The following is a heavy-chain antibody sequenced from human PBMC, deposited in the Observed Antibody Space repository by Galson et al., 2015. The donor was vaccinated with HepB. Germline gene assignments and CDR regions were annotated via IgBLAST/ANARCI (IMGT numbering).Heavy chain of an antibody. V-gene: IGHV3-23*01. Sequence: SLRLSCAGPGFTFDNFAMTWVRQAPGKRLEWVSAISGGGDYTYYRDSVKGRFTISRDNSKNTLYLRMTSLKADDTAVYYCAREPGVGALTYFDYWGQGTLVTVSS. CDR1: GFTFDNFA. CDR3: AREPGVGALTYFDY. J-gene: IGHJ4*02. CDR2: ISGGGDYT. D-gene: IGHD1-26*01.